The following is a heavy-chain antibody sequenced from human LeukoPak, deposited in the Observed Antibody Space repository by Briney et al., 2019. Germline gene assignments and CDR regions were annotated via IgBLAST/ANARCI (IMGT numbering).Heavy chain of an antibody. Sequence: GGSLRLSCAASGFTFSNARMSWLRQAPGKGLEGVGRIKSKTDGGTTDYAAPVKGRFTISRDDSKNTLYLQMNSLKTEDTAVYYCTTPYGEYFDWLNPRDAFDIWGQGTMVTVSS. D-gene: IGHD3-9*01. CDR1: GFTFSNAR. CDR2: IKSKTDGGTT. CDR3: TTPYGEYFDWLNPRDAFDI. V-gene: IGHV3-15*01. J-gene: IGHJ3*02.